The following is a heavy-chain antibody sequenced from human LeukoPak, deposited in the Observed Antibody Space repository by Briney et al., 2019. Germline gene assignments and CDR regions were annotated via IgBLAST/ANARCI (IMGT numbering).Heavy chain of an antibody. Sequence: GGALRLSCAASGFTFDDYAMHWVRQAPGKGLVWVSHISGDGSSTYYADSMKGRFTISRDNSKNSLFLQMNSLRTEDTALYYCAKDVGRTPNACDIWGQGTMVTASS. D-gene: IGHD1-1*01. CDR1: GFTFDDYA. J-gene: IGHJ3*02. CDR3: AKDVGRTPNACDI. V-gene: IGHV3-43*02. CDR2: ISGDGSST.